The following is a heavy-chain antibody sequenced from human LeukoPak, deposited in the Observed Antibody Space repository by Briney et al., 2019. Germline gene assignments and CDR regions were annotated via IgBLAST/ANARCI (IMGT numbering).Heavy chain of an antibody. V-gene: IGHV4-34*01. CDR1: GGSFSGYY. CDR3: ARASWIRGIVVVVAATQYYFDY. D-gene: IGHD2-15*01. CDR2: INHSGST. J-gene: IGHJ4*02. Sequence: SETLSLTCAVYGGSFSGYYWSWIRQPPGKGLEWIGEINHSGSTNYNPSLKSRVTISVDTSKNQFSLKLSSVTAADTAVYYCARASWIRGIVVVVAATQYYFDYWGQGTLVTVSS.